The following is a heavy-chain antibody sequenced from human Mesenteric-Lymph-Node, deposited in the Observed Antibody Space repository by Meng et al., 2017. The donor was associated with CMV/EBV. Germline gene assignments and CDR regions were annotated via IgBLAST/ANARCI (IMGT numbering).Heavy chain of an antibody. CDR1: GGSISSYY. CDR3: VRVATSYDFWSDYPTNHFYYFDY. D-gene: IGHD3-3*01. Sequence: SETLSLTCSVSGGSISSYYWSWIRQPPGKGLEWIGSIYHSESTYYNPSLKSRVSISVDTSKNQFSLTLISVTAADTAVYYCVRVATSYDFWSDYPTNHFYYFDYWGQGTLVTVSS. CDR2: IYHSEST. J-gene: IGHJ4*02. V-gene: IGHV4-59*08.